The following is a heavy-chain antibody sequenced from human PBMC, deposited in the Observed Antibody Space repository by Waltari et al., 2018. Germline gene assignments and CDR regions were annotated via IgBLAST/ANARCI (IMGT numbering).Heavy chain of an antibody. J-gene: IGHJ6*02. CDR2: ITSDGSNT. Sequence: EVQLVESGGGLVQPGGSLRLCCAASGFTFIRYWLYWVRQAPGTGLAWVSHITSDGSNTGYADSVKGRFTISRDNAKNTLYMEMNSLRDEDTAVYYCVRDRGMDAWGQGTTVTVSS. CDR3: VRDRGMDA. V-gene: IGHV3-74*01. CDR1: GFTFIRYW.